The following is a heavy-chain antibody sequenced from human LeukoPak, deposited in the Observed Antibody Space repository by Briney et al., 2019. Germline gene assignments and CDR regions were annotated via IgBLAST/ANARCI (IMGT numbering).Heavy chain of an antibody. V-gene: IGHV3-20*04. D-gene: IGHD3-10*01. CDR3: ARRRVTFVRGVDITSYYFDY. CDR2: MNWNGGST. Sequence: GGSLRLSCAASGFTFDDYGMSWVRQAPGKGLEWVSGMNWNGGSTGYADSVKGRFTISRDNAKNSLYLQMNSLRAEDTAFYCCARRRVTFVRGVDITSYYFDYWGQGTLVTVSS. CDR1: GFTFDDYG. J-gene: IGHJ4*02.